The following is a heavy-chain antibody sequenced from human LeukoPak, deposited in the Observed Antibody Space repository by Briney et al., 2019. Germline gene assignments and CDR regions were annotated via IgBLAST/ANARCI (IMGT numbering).Heavy chain of an antibody. V-gene: IGHV3-30*18. CDR1: GFTFSSYG. CDR2: ISYDGSNK. Sequence: GRSLRLSCAASGFTFSSYGMHWVRQAPGEGLEWVAVISYDGSNKYYADSVKGRFTISRDNSKNTLYLQMNSLRAEDTAVYYCAKSYSSGWYYFDYWGQGTWVTVSP. CDR3: AKSYSSGWYYFDY. J-gene: IGHJ4*02. D-gene: IGHD6-19*01.